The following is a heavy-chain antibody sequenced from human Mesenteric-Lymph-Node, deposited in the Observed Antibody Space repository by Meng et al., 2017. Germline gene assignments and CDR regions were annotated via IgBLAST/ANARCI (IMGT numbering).Heavy chain of an antibody. J-gene: IGHJ4*02. V-gene: IGHV3-7*04. Sequence: GESLKISCAASGFIFSDTWMSWVRQAPGKGLEWVANIKQDGSAKYYVDSVKGRFTVSRDNAKNSVYLQMNSLRAEDTAFYYCARVTMTGGEDFDYWGQGALVTVSS. CDR2: IKQDGSAK. CDR3: ARVTMTGGEDFDY. D-gene: IGHD3-9*01. CDR1: GFIFSDTW.